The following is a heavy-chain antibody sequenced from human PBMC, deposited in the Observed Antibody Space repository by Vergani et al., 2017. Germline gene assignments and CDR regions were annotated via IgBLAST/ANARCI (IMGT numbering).Heavy chain of an antibody. CDR3: ARQVEAAAGTGGEWFDP. CDR2: ISWDGGST. D-gene: IGHD6-13*01. J-gene: IGHJ5*02. V-gene: IGHV3-43*01. Sequence: EVQLVESGGVVVQPGGSLRLSCAASGFTFDDYTMHWVRQAPGKGLEWVSLISWDGGSTYYADSVKGRFTISRDNSKNSLYLQMNSLRTEDTALYYCARQVEAAAGTGGEWFDPWGQGTLVTVSS. CDR1: GFTFDDYT.